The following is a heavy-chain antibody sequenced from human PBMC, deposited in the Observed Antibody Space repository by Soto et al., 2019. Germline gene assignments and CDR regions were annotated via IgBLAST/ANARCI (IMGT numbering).Heavy chain of an antibody. D-gene: IGHD6-13*01. CDR3: ARPGGSGWFYFDS. V-gene: IGHV4-30-4*01. CDR1: GASTSSDEYY. CDR2: IYFRGIT. Sequence: SETLSLTCTVSGASTSSDEYYWSWIRQPPGKGLEYIAYIYFRGITDYNPSLKSRVAISVDTSKNQFSLNLTSVTAADTAVYYCARPGGSGWFYFDSWGQGSQVTVSS. J-gene: IGHJ4*02.